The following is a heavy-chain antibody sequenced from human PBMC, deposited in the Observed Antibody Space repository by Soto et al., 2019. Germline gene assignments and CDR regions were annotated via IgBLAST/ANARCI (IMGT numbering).Heavy chain of an antibody. V-gene: IGHV3-30*18. CDR2: ISYDGSNK. CDR1: GFTFSSYG. CDR3: AKDRVFGAFYGMDV. Sequence: GGSLRLSCAASGFTFSSYGMHWVRQAPGKGLEWVAVISYDGSNKYYADSVKGRFTISRDNSKNTLYLQMNSLRAEDTAVYYCAKDRVFGAFYGMDVWGQGTTVTASS. J-gene: IGHJ6*02. D-gene: IGHD3-3*01.